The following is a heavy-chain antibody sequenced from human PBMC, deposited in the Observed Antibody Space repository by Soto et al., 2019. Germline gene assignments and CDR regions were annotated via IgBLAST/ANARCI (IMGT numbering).Heavy chain of an antibody. Sequence: GASVKVSCKASGGTFSSYAISWVRQAPGQGLEWMGGIIPIFGTANYAQKFQGRVTITADESTSTAYMELSSLRSEDTAVYYCEVGCHFGVDQASPQYYFDYWGQGTLVTVSS. D-gene: IGHD3-3*01. CDR3: EVGCHFGVDQASPQYYFDY. CDR1: GGTFSSYA. J-gene: IGHJ4*02. CDR2: IIPIFGTA. V-gene: IGHV1-69*13.